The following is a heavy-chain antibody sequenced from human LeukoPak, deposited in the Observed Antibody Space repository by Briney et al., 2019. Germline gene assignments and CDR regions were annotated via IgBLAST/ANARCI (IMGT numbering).Heavy chain of an antibody. CDR1: GFTFSRYW. CDR2: IHSDGTYT. Sequence: SGGSLRLSCAASGFTFSRYWMHWVRHAPGKGLVWVSRIHSDGTYTTYADSVRGRFTISRDNARNTLYLQMNSLRVEDTAVYYCVRVEVALSQESWGQGTLVTVSS. J-gene: IGHJ5*02. CDR3: VRVEVALSQES. V-gene: IGHV3-74*01. D-gene: IGHD3-10*01.